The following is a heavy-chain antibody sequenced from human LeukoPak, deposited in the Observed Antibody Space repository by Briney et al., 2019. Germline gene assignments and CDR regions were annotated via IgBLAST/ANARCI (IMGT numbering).Heavy chain of an antibody. V-gene: IGHV3-30-3*01. J-gene: IGHJ4*02. CDR2: ISYDGSNK. CDR1: GFTFSDYW. Sequence: GGSLRLSCTASGFTFSDYWMHWVRQAPGKGLEWVAVISYDGSNKYYADSVKGRFTISRDNSKNTLYLQMNSLRAEDTAVYYCARGEIDWLDYWGQGTLVTVS. D-gene: IGHD3-9*01. CDR3: ARGEIDWLDY.